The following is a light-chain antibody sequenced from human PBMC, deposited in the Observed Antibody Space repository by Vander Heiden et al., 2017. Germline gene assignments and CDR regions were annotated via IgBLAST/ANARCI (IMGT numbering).Light chain of an antibody. Sequence: IVLTQSPGTPSLSPGETATLSCRASQIVTSRYLTWYQKRPGQAPRLLLFGASSRASGIPDRFSGSGSGTDFTLTISRLEHEDFAVYYCLQYGSSPLTFGGGTKVEIK. CDR1: QIVTSRY. J-gene: IGKJ4*01. CDR3: LQYGSSPLT. CDR2: GAS. V-gene: IGKV3-20*01.